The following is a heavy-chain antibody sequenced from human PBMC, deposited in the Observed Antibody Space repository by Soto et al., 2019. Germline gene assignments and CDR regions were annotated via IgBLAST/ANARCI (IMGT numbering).Heavy chain of an antibody. D-gene: IGHD6-13*01. V-gene: IGHV3-33*01. J-gene: IGHJ6*02. Sequence: GGSLRLSCAASGFTFSSYGMHWVRQAPGKGLEWVAVIWYDGSNKYYADSVKGRFTISRDNSKNTLYLQMNSLRAEDTAVYYCARVSASSSPWATYYYYYYGMDVWGQGTTVTVSS. CDR2: IWYDGSNK. CDR3: ARVSASSSPWATYYYYYYGMDV. CDR1: GFTFSSYG.